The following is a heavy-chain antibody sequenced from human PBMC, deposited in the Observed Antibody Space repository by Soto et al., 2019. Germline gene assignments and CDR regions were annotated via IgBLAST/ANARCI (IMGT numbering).Heavy chain of an antibody. CDR1: GFTFSRYG. J-gene: IGHJ5*02. Sequence: GGSLRLSCAASGFTFSRYGLHRVRQAPGKGLEWVAVIWYDGSNKYYADSVKGRFTISRDNSKNTLYLQMNSLRAEDTAVYYCAREVAGWFHPWGQGTLLTVSS. CDR2: IWYDGSNK. V-gene: IGHV3-33*01. CDR3: AREVAGWFHP. D-gene: IGHD6-19*01.